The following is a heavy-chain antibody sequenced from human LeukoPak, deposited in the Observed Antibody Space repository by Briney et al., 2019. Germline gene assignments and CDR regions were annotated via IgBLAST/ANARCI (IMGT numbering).Heavy chain of an antibody. CDR3: ARGHLTFYMDV. CDR1: GYTFTSYG. Sequence: ASVKVSCKASGYTFTSYGISWVRQAPGQGLEWMGWISPYNSNTYYAQNFQGRVTMTTDTSTSTTYMELRSLRSDDTAVYYCARGHLTFYMDVWGKGTTVTVSS. J-gene: IGHJ6*03. V-gene: IGHV1-18*01. CDR2: ISPYNSNT.